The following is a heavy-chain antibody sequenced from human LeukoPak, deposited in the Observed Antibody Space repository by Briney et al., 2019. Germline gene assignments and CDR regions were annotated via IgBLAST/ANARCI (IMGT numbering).Heavy chain of an antibody. CDR1: GGSISSTGYY. CDR3: ASSDYDYNWFDP. V-gene: IGHV4-39*07. CDR2: LYKSGST. Sequence: SETLSLTCTVSGGSISSTGYYWGWIRQPPGKGLEWIGSLYKSGSTYYNPSLKSRLTISVDTSKNQFSLRLSSVTAADTAVYYCASSDYDYNWFDPWGQGTLVTVSS. J-gene: IGHJ5*02. D-gene: IGHD5-12*01.